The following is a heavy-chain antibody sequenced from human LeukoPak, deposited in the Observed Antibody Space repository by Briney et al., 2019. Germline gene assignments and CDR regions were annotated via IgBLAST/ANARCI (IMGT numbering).Heavy chain of an antibody. Sequence: SETLSLTFPVSGGSISSYYWSWIRQPPGKGLEWIGYIYYIGSTNYNPSLKSRVTISVDTSKNQFSLKLSSVTAADTAVYYCARGGLGFDLWGQGTLVTVSS. V-gene: IGHV4-59*01. J-gene: IGHJ5*02. CDR1: GGSISSYY. CDR3: ARGGLGFDL. CDR2: IYYIGST. D-gene: IGHD3/OR15-3a*01.